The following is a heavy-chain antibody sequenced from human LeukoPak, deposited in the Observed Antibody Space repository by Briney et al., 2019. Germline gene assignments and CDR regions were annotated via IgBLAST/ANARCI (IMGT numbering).Heavy chain of an antibody. J-gene: IGHJ4*02. CDR3: AREGGFYRPLDY. CDR1: GGSVTSTNW. V-gene: IGHV4-4*02. D-gene: IGHD6-25*01. CDR2: VHLDGRT. Sequence: RTSETLSLTCDVSGGSVTSTNWWTWFRPPPGKGLEWIGEVHLDGRTNYNPSLKSRLVMSADLPENHISLKLTSVTAADTAVYYCAREGGFYRPLDYSGQGTLVTVSS.